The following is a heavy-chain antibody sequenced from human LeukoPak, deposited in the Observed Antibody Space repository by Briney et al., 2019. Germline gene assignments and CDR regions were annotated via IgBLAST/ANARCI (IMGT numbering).Heavy chain of an antibody. CDR3: ARAEVGASFLFWFDP. Sequence: GGSLRLACAXSGFTFSDYYMSWIRQAPGKGLEWVSYISSSGSTIYYADSVKGRFTNSRDNAKNSLYLQMNSLRAEDTAVYYCARAEVGASFLFWFDPWGQGTLVTVSS. J-gene: IGHJ5*02. CDR2: ISSSGSTI. V-gene: IGHV3-11*01. CDR1: GFTFSDYY. D-gene: IGHD1-26*01.